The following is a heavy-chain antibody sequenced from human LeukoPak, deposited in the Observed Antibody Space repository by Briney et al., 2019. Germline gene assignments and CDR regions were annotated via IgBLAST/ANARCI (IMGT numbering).Heavy chain of an antibody. Sequence: PSETLSLTCTVSGGSISSSSYYWGWIRQPPGKGLEWIGSIYYSGSTYYNPSPKSRVAISVDTSKNQFSLKLSSVTAADTAVYYCARIYCSGGSCYSPEWFDPWGQGTLVTVSS. CDR3: ARIYCSGGSCYSPEWFDP. CDR1: GGSISSSSYY. J-gene: IGHJ5*02. V-gene: IGHV4-39*01. CDR2: IYYSGST. D-gene: IGHD2-15*01.